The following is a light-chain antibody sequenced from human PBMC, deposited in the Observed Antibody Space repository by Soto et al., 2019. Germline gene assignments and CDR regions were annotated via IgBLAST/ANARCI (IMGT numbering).Light chain of an antibody. V-gene: IGKV3-20*01. CDR1: QSVSNSY. CDR2: AAS. J-gene: IGKJ1*01. Sequence: EIVLTQSPGTLSLSPGERATLSCRASQSVSNSYIAWYQQKPGQAPRLLIYAASTRATGIPERFSGSGSGTDFTLTISRLEPEDFAVYHCHQYCSAPRTFGQGTKVEIK. CDR3: HQYCSAPRT.